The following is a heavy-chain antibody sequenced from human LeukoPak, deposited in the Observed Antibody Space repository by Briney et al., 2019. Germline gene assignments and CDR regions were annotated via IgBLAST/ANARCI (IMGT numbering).Heavy chain of an antibody. D-gene: IGHD5-12*01. CDR1: GFTFSSYW. CDR3: ARDRLIMATISDAFDI. V-gene: IGHV3-7*01. CDR2: IKQDGSEK. J-gene: IGHJ3*02. Sequence: GGSLRLSCAASGFTFSSYWMSWVRQAPGKGLEWLANIKQDGSEKYYVDSVKGRFSISRDNAKNSLYLQMNSLRAEDTAVYYCARDRLIMATISDAFDIWGQGTMVTVSS.